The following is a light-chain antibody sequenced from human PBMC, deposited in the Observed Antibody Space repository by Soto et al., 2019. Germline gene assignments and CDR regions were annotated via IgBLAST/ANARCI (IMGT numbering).Light chain of an antibody. V-gene: IGKV3-11*01. CDR1: HTVANF. Sequence: DTVLIQSPATLSLSPGERATLSCRASHTVANFLAWYQHKAGQAPRLLIYDVSNRATGIPARFSGSGSGTDFTLTISSLEPDDFAVYYCQQRDNWPPTFGGGTKVEIK. J-gene: IGKJ4*01. CDR3: QQRDNWPPT. CDR2: DVS.